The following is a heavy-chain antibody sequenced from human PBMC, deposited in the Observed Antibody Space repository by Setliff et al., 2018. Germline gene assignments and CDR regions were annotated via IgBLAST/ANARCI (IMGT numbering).Heavy chain of an antibody. CDR1: GYNFANHW. Sequence: GESLTISCQASGYNFANHWIAWVRLMPGKGLEYMGRIDPGDSYADYSPSFEGLDTISADKSRTTVYLQWTSLQASDTALYLCARLGRERSTFAWLDAWGQGTQVTV. D-gene: IGHD1-1*01. V-gene: IGHV5-10-1*01. CDR2: IDPGDSYA. J-gene: IGHJ5*02. CDR3: ARLGRERSTFAWLDA.